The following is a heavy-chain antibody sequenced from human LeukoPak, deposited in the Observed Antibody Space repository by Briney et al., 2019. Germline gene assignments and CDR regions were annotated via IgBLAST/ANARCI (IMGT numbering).Heavy chain of an antibody. V-gene: IGHV4-38-2*02. CDR3: ARVTWIQLWFGFAYFDY. D-gene: IGHD5-18*01. J-gene: IGHJ4*02. Sequence: SDTQSLIYTVSGYSIRRGYYLGWIRQPPGKGLDWIGRIYHSESTQCNPSLKSRVTISVDTSKNQYSLKLSSVTAADTAVYYCARVTWIQLWFGFAYFDYWGQGTLVTVSS. CDR1: GYSIRRGYY. CDR2: IYHSEST.